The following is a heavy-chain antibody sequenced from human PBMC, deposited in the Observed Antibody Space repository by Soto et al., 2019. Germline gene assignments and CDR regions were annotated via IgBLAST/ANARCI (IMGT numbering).Heavy chain of an antibody. Sequence: SVTLSLTCTVSGGSISSSSYYWGWIRQPPGKGLEWIGSIYYSGSTYYNPSLKSRVTISVDTSKNQFSLKLSSVTAADTVVYYCARHVVTISQRTAFDIWGQGTMVTVS. D-gene: IGHD3-9*01. V-gene: IGHV4-39*01. CDR3: ARHVVTISQRTAFDI. J-gene: IGHJ3*02. CDR1: GGSISSSSYY. CDR2: IYYSGST.